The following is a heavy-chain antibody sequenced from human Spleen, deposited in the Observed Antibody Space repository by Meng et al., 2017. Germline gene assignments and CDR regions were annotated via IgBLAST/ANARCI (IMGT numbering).Heavy chain of an antibody. V-gene: IGHV1-2*06. D-gene: IGHD3-16*01. Sequence: ASVKVSCKASGYAFTGYYMHWVRQAPGQGLEWMGRINPNSGGTNYAQKFQGRVTMTRDTSISTAYMELSRLRSDDTAVYYCARDGLRFAYSGNFDYWGQGTLVTVSS. CDR1: GYAFTGYY. CDR3: ARDGLRFAYSGNFDY. J-gene: IGHJ4*02. CDR2: INPNSGGT.